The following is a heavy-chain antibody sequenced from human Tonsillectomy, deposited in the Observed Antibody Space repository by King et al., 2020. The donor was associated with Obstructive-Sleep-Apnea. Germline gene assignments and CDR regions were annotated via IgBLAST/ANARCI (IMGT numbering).Heavy chain of an antibody. V-gene: IGHV4-59*08. Sequence: QVQLQESGPGLVKPSETLSLTCTVSGGSISSYYWSWIRQPPGKGLEWVWYVYYSGSTNYNPALKRRVTISLDTSKKQFSLKLSTVTAADTAVYFCAISVDTAMVFDYWGQGTLVTVSS. CDR2: VYYSGST. CDR3: AISVDTAMVFDY. CDR1: GGSISSYY. J-gene: IGHJ4*02. D-gene: IGHD5-18*01.